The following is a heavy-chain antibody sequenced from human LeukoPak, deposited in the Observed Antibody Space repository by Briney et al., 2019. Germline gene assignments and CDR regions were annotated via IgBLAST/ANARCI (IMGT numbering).Heavy chain of an antibody. CDR3: ARDRSSTSFGPNWFDP. V-gene: IGHV1-2*02. CDR1: GYTFTGYY. D-gene: IGHD2-2*01. J-gene: IGHJ5*02. Sequence: ASVKVSCKASGYTFTGYYMHWVRQAPGQGLEWMGWINLNSGGTNYAQKFQGRVTMTRDTSISTAYMELSRLRSDDTAVYYCARDRSSTSFGPNWFDPWGQGTLVTVSS. CDR2: INLNSGGT.